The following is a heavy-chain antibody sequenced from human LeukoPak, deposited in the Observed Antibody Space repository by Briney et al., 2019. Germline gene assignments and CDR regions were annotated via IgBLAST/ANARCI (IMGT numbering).Heavy chain of an antibody. CDR3: AREGVGATMAN. CDR1: GDTVSNKNAA. J-gene: IGHJ4*02. V-gene: IGHV6-1*01. D-gene: IGHD1-26*01. Sequence: SQTLSLTCAISGDTVSNKNAAWNWTRQSPSRGLEWLGRTCYRSKWYNDYAVSVKGRIDINPDTSKNQFSLRLNPVTPEDTAVYFCAREGVGATMANWGQGTLVTVSS. CDR2: TCYRSKWYN.